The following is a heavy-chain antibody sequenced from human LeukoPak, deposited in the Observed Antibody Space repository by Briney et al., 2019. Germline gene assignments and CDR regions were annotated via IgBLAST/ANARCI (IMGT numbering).Heavy chain of an antibody. D-gene: IGHD3-10*01. CDR3: ARDITMVRGVDY. CDR2: ISSSSSYI. J-gene: IGHJ4*02. V-gene: IGHV3-21*01. Sequence: GGSLRLSCAASGFTFSSYSMNWVRQAPGKGLEWVSSISSSSSYIYYADSVKGRFTISRDNAKNSLYLQMNSLRAEDTAVYYCARDITMVRGVDYWGQGTLVTVSS. CDR1: GFTFSSYS.